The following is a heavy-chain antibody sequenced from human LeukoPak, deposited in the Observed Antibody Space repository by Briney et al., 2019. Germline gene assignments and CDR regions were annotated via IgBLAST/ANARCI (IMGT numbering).Heavy chain of an antibody. CDR2: VDPEDGET. D-gene: IGHD2/OR15-2a*01. CDR1: GYTFTDYY. Sequence: ASVKISCKVSGYTFTDYYMHWVQQAPGKGLELMGLVDPEDGETIYAEKFQGRVTITADTSTDTAYMELSSLRSEDTAVYYCATLNPDSTYYYYMDVWGKGTTVTVSS. J-gene: IGHJ6*03. V-gene: IGHV1-69-2*01. CDR3: ATLNPDSTYYYYMDV.